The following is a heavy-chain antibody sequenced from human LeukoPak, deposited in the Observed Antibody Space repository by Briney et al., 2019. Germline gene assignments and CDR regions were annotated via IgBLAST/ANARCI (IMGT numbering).Heavy chain of an antibody. V-gene: IGHV3-73*01. Sequence: GGSLRLSCAASGFTFSDSTMHWVRQASGKGLEWVGRTRNKTNGYGTGYAASVKGRFTISRDESKNTAYLQMNSLKTEDTAGVYRAKGLRGWGAMDVWGKGTTVTVSS. D-gene: IGHD1-26*01. J-gene: IGHJ6*04. CDR1: GFTFSDST. CDR3: AKGLRGWGAMDV. CDR2: TRNKTNGYGT.